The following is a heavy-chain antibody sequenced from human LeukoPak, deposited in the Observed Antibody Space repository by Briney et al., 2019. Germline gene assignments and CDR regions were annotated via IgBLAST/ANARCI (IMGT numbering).Heavy chain of an antibody. J-gene: IGHJ3*02. CDR2: IYTSGST. Sequence: SETLSLTCTVSGGSISSYYRSWIRQPAGKGLEWIGRIYTSGSTNYNPSLKSRVTISVDTSKNQFSLKLSSVTAADTAVYYCARVNDMVRGVIAFDIWGQGTMVTVSS. CDR3: ARVNDMVRGVIAFDI. CDR1: GGSISSYY. V-gene: IGHV4-4*07. D-gene: IGHD3-10*01.